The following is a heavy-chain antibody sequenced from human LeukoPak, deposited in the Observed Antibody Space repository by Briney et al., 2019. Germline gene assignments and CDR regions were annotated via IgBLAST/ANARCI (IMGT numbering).Heavy chain of an antibody. V-gene: IGHV4-59*01. CDR3: AGKKGGEGYGDFDY. CDR1: GGSISSYY. Sequence: SETLSLTCTVSGGSISSYYWSWIRQPPGKRLEWIGYIYYSGSTNYNPSLKSRVTMSVDTSKNQFSLRLSSVTAADTAVYYCAGKKGGEGYGDFDYGGQEPRAPVSS. CDR2: IYYSGST. J-gene: IGHJ4*02. D-gene: IGHD4-17*01.